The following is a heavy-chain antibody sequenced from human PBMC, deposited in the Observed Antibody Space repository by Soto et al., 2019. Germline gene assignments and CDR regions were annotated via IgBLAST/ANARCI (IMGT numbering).Heavy chain of an antibody. V-gene: IGHV3-33*01. CDR1: GFTFSSYG. J-gene: IGHJ6*02. Sequence: QVQLVESGGGVVQPGRSLRLSCAASGFTFSSYGMHWVRQAPGKGLEWVAVIWYDGSNKYYADSVKGRFTISRDNSKNTLYLQMNSLRAEDTAVYYCARAGGSGDLYYYYGMDVWGQGTTVTVSS. D-gene: IGHD3-10*01. CDR3: ARAGGSGDLYYYYGMDV. CDR2: IWYDGSNK.